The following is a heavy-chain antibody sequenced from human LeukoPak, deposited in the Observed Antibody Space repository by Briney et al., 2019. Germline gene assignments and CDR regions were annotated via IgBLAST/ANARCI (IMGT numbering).Heavy chain of an antibody. CDR3: ARHGDGGDGYNSYYFDY. V-gene: IGHV4-39*01. J-gene: IGHJ4*02. CDR1: GGSISSSSYY. D-gene: IGHD5-24*01. Sequence: SETLSLTCTVSGGSISSSSYYWGWIRQPPGKGLEWIGRIYYSGTTYYNPCLKSRDTISVDRSKNQFSLKLSSVTAADTAVYYCARHGDGGDGYNSYYFDYWGQGTLVTVSS. CDR2: IYYSGTT.